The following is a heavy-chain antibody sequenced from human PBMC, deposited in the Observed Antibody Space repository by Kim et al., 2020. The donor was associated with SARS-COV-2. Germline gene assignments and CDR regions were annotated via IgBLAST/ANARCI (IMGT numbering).Heavy chain of an antibody. Sequence: SETLSLTCTVSGGSISSYYWSWIRQPAGKGLEWIGRIYTSGSTNYNPSLKSRVTMPVDTSKNQFSLKLSSVTAADTAVYYCARFRYSSGWYGGDAFDIWGQGTMVTVSS. V-gene: IGHV4-4*07. CDR1: GGSISSYY. CDR3: ARFRYSSGWYGGDAFDI. J-gene: IGHJ3*02. CDR2: IYTSGST. D-gene: IGHD6-19*01.